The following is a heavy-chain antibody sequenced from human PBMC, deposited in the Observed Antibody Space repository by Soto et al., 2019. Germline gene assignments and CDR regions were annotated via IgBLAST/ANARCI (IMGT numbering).Heavy chain of an antibody. CDR2: IDPSDSYT. J-gene: IGHJ4*02. Sequence: GESLKISCKGSGYSFTSYWISWGRQMPGKGLEWMGRIDPSDSYTNYSPSFQGHVTISADKSISTAYLQWSSLKASDTAMYYCARQEIAAAGTFDYWGQGTLVTVSS. D-gene: IGHD6-13*01. CDR1: GYSFTSYW. V-gene: IGHV5-10-1*01. CDR3: ARQEIAAAGTFDY.